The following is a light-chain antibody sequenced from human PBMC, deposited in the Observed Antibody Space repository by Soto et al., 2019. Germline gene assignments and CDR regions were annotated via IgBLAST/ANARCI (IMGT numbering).Light chain of an antibody. CDR3: QQYGSSGT. J-gene: IGKJ1*01. V-gene: IGKV3-20*01. Sequence: EIVLTQSPGTLSLSPGERATLPFMASQSVGSSYLAWYQQKPGQAPRLLVYGASNRATGIPDRFSGSGSGTDFTLTISRLEPEDFAVYYCQQYGSSGTFGQGTKVDIK. CDR2: GAS. CDR1: QSVGSSY.